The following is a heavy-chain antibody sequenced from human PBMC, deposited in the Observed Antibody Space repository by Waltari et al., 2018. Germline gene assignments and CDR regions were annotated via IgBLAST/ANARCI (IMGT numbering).Heavy chain of an antibody. V-gene: IGHV4-4*07. CDR1: GGSISSYY. D-gene: IGHD6-13*01. J-gene: IGHJ4*02. Sequence: QVQLQESGPGLVKPSETLSLTCTVSGGSISSYYWSWIRQPAGKGLEWIGRIYTSGSTNYNPSLKGRVTRSGDTSKNQFSLKLSSVTAADTAVYYCARDGRVIAAAGFFDYWGQGTLVTVSS. CDR3: ARDGRVIAAAGFFDY. CDR2: IYTSGST.